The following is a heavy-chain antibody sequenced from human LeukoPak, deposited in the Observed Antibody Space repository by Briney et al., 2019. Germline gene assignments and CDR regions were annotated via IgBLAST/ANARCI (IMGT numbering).Heavy chain of an antibody. CDR3: ARTIIDSSGYLDY. CDR2: ISSSGSTI. D-gene: IGHD3-22*01. J-gene: IGHJ4*02. CDR1: GFTFSDYY. Sequence: PGGSLRLSCAASGFTFSDYYMGWIRQAPGKGLEWVSYISSSGSTIYYADSVKGRFTISRDNAKNSLYLQMNSLRAEDTAVYYCARTIIDSSGYLDYWGQGTLVTVSS. V-gene: IGHV3-11*01.